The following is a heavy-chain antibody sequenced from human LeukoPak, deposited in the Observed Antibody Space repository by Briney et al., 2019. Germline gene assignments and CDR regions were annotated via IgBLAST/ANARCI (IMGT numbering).Heavy chain of an antibody. V-gene: IGHV5-51*01. CDR2: MYPGDSDT. J-gene: IGHJ4*02. D-gene: IGHD4-17*01. Sequence: GESLKISCKGSGYTLTNYWIGWVRQMPGKGLELMGIMYPGDSDTRYSPSFQGQVTISADKSISTAYLQWSSLKASDTAMYYCARGDYGDFRVFYTLFDYWGQGTLVTVSS. CDR3: ARGDYGDFRVFYTLFDY. CDR1: GYTLTNYW.